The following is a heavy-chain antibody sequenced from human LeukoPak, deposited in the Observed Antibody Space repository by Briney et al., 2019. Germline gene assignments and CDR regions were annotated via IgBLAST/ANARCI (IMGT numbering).Heavy chain of an antibody. CDR3: ARGPYCGGDCYLNSWYFDL. J-gene: IGHJ2*01. D-gene: IGHD2-21*01. CDR2: INHSGST. V-gene: IGHV4-34*01. CDR1: GYSISSGYY. Sequence: SETLSLTCAVSGYSISSGYYWSWIRQPPGKGLEWIGEINHSGSTNYNPSLKSRVTISVDTSKNQLSLKLSSVTAADTAVYYCARGPYCGGDCYLNSWYFDLWGRGTLVTVSS.